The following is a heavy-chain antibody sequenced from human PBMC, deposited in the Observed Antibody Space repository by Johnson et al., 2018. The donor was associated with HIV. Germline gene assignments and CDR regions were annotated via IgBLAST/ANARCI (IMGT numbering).Heavy chain of an antibody. V-gene: IGHV3-64*01. CDR1: GFTFSSSA. CDR2: FSSNGDST. Sequence: VQLLESGGGLVQPGGSLRLSCAASGFTFSSSAMHWVRQAPGKGLEYVSAFSSNGDSTYYANSVKGRFTISRDNSKNTLYLQMGSLRAEDMAVYYCARDLMRGGYNSVDAFDIWGQGTMVTVSS. J-gene: IGHJ3*02. D-gene: IGHD5-24*01. CDR3: ARDLMRGGYNSVDAFDI.